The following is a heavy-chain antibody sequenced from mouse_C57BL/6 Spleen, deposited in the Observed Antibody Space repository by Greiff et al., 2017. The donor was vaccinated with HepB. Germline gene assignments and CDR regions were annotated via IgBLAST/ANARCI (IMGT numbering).Heavy chain of an antibody. D-gene: IGHD1-1*01. Sequence: EVQLQQSGPGLVKPSQSLSLTCSVTGYSITSGYYWNWIRQFPGNKLEWMGYISYDGSNNYNPSLKNRISITRDTSKNQFFLKLNSVTTEDTATYYCARGGYGSGYGYWGQGTTLTVSS. CDR3: ARGGYGSGYGY. CDR1: GYSITSGYY. V-gene: IGHV3-6*01. CDR2: ISYDGSN. J-gene: IGHJ2*01.